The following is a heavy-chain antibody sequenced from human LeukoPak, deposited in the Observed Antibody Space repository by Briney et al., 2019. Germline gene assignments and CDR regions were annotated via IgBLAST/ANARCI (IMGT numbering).Heavy chain of an antibody. CDR2: IWYDGSNK. D-gene: IGHD1/OR15-1a*01. J-gene: IGHJ4*02. Sequence: GGSLRLSCAASGFSFSSHGMHWVRQAPGKGLEWVAVIWYDGSNKYYADSVKGRFTISRDNSKNTLYLQMNSLRPEDTAVYYCARWSNNIDFWGQGTLVTVSS. CDR1: GFSFSSHG. V-gene: IGHV3-33*01. CDR3: ARWSNNIDF.